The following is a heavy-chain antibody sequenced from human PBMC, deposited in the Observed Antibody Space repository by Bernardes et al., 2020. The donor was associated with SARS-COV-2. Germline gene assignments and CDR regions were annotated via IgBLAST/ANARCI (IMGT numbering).Heavy chain of an antibody. D-gene: IGHD4-4*01. Sequence: ASVQVSCKASGYTFTSDGISWVRQAPGQGLEWMRWISAYNGNTTYAQKLQGRVTMTTDTSTSTAYMELRSLRSDDTAVYYCARERNPGTYSNWGQGTLGTVSS. CDR2: ISAYNGNT. V-gene: IGHV1-18*01. J-gene: IGHJ4*02. CDR3: ARERNPGTYSN. CDR1: GYTFTSDG.